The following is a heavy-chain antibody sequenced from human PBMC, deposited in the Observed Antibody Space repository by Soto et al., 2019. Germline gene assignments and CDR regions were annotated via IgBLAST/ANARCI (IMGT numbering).Heavy chain of an antibody. V-gene: IGHV2-5*02. Sequence: ITLKESGPTLVKPTQPLTLTCTFSGFSLTTTGVGVGWIRQPPGKALEWLALLYWDDDKRYSPSLKSRLTITKDTSKNQVVLTMTNMDPVDTATYYCAPRRSSSWYATTENWGQGTLVTVSS. CDR2: LYWDDDK. D-gene: IGHD6-13*01. J-gene: IGHJ4*02. CDR1: GFSLTTTGVG. CDR3: APRRSSSWYATTEN.